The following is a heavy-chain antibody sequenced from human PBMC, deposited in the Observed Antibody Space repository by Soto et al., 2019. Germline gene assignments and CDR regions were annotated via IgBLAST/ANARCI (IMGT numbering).Heavy chain of an antibody. V-gene: IGHV1-18*04. CDR1: GYTFSNYG. Sequence: QVQLVQSGAEVKNPGASVKVSCTASGYTFSNYGITWVRQAPGQGLEWMGWINPYDGHTNYAQKFQGRVTMTTDTSTSTAYMEVKSLTFHDTAVYYCATTTAGDYWGQGTLVTVSS. J-gene: IGHJ4*02. CDR3: ATTTAGDY. D-gene: IGHD6-13*01. CDR2: INPYDGHT.